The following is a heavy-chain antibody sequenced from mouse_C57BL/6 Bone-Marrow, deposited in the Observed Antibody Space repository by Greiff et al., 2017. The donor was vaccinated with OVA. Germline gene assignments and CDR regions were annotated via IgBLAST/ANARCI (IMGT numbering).Heavy chain of an antibody. Sequence: QVQLQQPGAELVKPGASVKLSCKASGYTFTSYWMHWVKQRPGQGLEWIGMIHPNSGSTNYNEKFKSKATLTVDKSSSTAYMQLSSLTSEDSAVYYCARTGPSDGYCPAWFAYWGQGTLVTVSA. D-gene: IGHD2-3*01. V-gene: IGHV1-64*01. CDR2: IHPNSGST. CDR3: ARTGPSDGYCPAWFAY. CDR1: GYTFTSYW. J-gene: IGHJ3*01.